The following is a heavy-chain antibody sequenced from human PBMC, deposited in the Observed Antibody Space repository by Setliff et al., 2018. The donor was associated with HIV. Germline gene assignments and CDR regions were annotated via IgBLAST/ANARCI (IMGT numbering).Heavy chain of an antibody. CDR1: GGSIRSSSSY. D-gene: IGHD2-21*02. Sequence: TSETLSLTCTVSGGSIRSSSSYWGWIRQPPGKGLEWIGNIYYSGSTYYNPSLKSRVTISVDTSKNQFSLKLSSVTAADTAVYYCAGSIVVVTAAPLTWGQGTLVTVSS. V-gene: IGHV4-39*01. CDR3: AGSIVVVTAAPLT. CDR2: IYYSGST. J-gene: IGHJ5*02.